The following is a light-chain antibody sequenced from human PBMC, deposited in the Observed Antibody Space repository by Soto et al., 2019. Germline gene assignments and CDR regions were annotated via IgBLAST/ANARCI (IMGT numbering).Light chain of an antibody. V-gene: IGKV1-39*01. Sequence: DIQMTRSPCSVSASVGDRVTITCRASQRITTYLNWYQQKPGKAPNLLITATSTLQSGVPSRFSGSGSGTDFTLTISSLQLEDFATYYCQQSYSTLWTFGQGTKV. J-gene: IGKJ1*01. CDR1: QRITTY. CDR2: ATS. CDR3: QQSYSTLWT.